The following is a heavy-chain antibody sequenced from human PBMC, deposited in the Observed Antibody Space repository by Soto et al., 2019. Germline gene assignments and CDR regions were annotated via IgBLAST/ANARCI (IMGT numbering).Heavy chain of an antibody. CDR1: GFTFDDYA. CDR3: AKPLLRGEFYILSLDP. V-gene: IGHV3-9*01. D-gene: IGHD3-10*01. Sequence: GGSLRLSCAASGFTFDDYAMHWVRQAPGKGLEWVSGISWNSGSIYYADSVKGRFTISRDNSKNTLYLQMNSLRAEDTDVYYCAKPLLRGEFYILSLDPCGQGTLVTVSS. CDR2: ISWNSGSI. J-gene: IGHJ5*02.